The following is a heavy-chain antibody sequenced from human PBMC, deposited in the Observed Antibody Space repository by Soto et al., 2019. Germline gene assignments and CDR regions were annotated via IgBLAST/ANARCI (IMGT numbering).Heavy chain of an antibody. CDR3: ARGDCVGGTCYSLAGSFYYYMDV. CDR2: INSDGSVS. J-gene: IGHJ6*03. D-gene: IGHD2-15*01. CDR1: GFPFSNYW. V-gene: IGHV3-74*01. Sequence: EVQLVESGGGLVQPGGSLRLSCAASGFPFSNYWMYWVRQAPGKGLVWVSRINSDGSVSSYADSVKGRLTIARDNVKNTLYLQMDSLRAEDTAVYYCARGDCVGGTCYSLAGSFYYYMDVWGKGTTVTVFS.